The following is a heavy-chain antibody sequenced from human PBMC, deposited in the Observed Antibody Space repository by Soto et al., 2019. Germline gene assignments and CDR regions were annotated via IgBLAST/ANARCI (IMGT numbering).Heavy chain of an antibody. CDR3: ARDLAYCGGDCYSGGDYYYGMDV. J-gene: IGHJ6*02. V-gene: IGHV1-69*06. D-gene: IGHD2-21*02. CDR2: IIPIFGTA. CDR1: GGTFSSYA. Sequence: SVKVSCKASGGTFSSYAISWLRQSPGQGLEWMGGIIPIFGTANYAQKFQGRVTITADKSTSTAYMELSSLRSEDTAVYYCARDLAYCGGDCYSGGDYYYGMDVWGQGTTVTVSS.